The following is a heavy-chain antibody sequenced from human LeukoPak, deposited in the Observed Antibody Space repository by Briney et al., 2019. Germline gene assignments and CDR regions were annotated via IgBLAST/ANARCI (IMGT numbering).Heavy chain of an antibody. D-gene: IGHD2-15*01. CDR1: GFTFSSYG. CDR3: ARDGRGFDP. J-gene: IGHJ5*02. V-gene: IGHV3-33*01. CDR2: IWYDGSNK. Sequence: PGRSLRLSCAASGFTFSSYGMHWVRQAPGKGLEWVAVIWYDGSNKYYADSVKGRFTISRDNSKNTLYLQMNSLRAEGTAVYYCARDGRGFDPWGQGTLVTVSS.